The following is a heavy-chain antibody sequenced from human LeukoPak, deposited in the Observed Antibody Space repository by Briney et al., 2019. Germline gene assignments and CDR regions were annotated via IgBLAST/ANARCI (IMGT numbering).Heavy chain of an antibody. D-gene: IGHD3-10*01. CDR2: INHSGST. CDR3: ARMVRGVTPFDY. V-gene: IGHV4-4*02. CDR1: GASISSNNW. Sequence: SETLSLTCAVSGASISSNNWWWSWVRQPPGKGLEWIGEINHSGSTNYNPSLKSRVTVSVDTSKNQFSLKLSSVTAADTAVYYCARMVRGVTPFDYWGQGTLVTVSS. J-gene: IGHJ4*02.